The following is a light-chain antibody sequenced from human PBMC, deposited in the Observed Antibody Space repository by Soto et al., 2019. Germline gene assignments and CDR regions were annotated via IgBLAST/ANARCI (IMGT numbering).Light chain of an antibody. V-gene: IGKV3-11*01. J-gene: IGKJ4*01. CDR3: QQRCDWPLT. CDR2: NAS. CDR1: QSVSSQ. Sequence: EVVLTQSPATLSLSPGERATLSCRASQSVSSQLAWYPQKPGQAPRLLIYNASNRATGIPARFSGSGSATDFTLTISRLEPEDFAVYYCQQRCDWPLTFGRGTKVDIK.